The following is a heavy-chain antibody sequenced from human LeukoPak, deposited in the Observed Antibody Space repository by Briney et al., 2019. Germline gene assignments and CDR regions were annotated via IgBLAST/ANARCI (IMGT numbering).Heavy chain of an antibody. D-gene: IGHD4-17*01. V-gene: IGHV4-59*11. CDR2: IYYSGST. CDR1: GRSISSHY. J-gene: IGHJ6*02. Sequence: SETLSLTCTVSGRSISSHYWSWIRQPPGKGLEWIGYIYYSGSTNYNPSLKSRVTISVDTSKNQFSLKLSSVTAADTAVYYCARGHGDYDYYYYGMDVWGQGTTVTVSS. CDR3: ARGHGDYDYYYYGMDV.